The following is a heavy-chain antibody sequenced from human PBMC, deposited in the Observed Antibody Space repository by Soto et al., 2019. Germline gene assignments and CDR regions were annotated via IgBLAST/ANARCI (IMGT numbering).Heavy chain of an antibody. V-gene: IGHV4-61*01. Sequence: SETLSLTCTVSGGSISSSSYYWGWIRQPPGKGLEWIGYIYDSGSTNYNPSLKSRVTISVDTSKNQFSLKLSSVTAADTAVYYCARDHAYSSNGARHWFDPWGQGTLVTVSS. J-gene: IGHJ5*02. CDR1: GGSISSSSYY. CDR2: IYDSGST. CDR3: ARDHAYSSNGARHWFDP. D-gene: IGHD6-13*01.